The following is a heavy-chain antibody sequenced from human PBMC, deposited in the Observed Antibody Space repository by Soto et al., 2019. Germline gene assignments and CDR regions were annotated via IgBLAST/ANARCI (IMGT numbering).Heavy chain of an antibody. CDR2: MNPNSGNT. CDR1: GYSLTSYD. CDR3: ARVPATMIVRDAFDI. J-gene: IGHJ3*02. V-gene: IGHV1-8*01. D-gene: IGHD3-22*01. Sequence: GASVKVSCTASGYSLTSYDINWVRQATGQGLEWMGWMNPNSGNTGYAQKFQGRVTMTRNTSISTAYMELSSLRSEDTAVYYCARVPATMIVRDAFDIWGQGTMVTVSS.